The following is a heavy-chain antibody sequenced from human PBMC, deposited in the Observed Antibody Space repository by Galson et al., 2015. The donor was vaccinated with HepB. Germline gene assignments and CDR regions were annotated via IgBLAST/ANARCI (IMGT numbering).Heavy chain of an antibody. CDR2: IWYDGSNK. CDR3: ARGGYCSSTSCYGTDY. V-gene: IGHV3-33*01. Sequence: SLRLSCAASGFTFSSYGMHWVRQAPGKGLEWVAVIWYDGSNKYYADSVKGRFTISRDNSKNTLYLQMNSLRAEDTAVYYCARGGYCSSTSCYGTDYWGQGTLVTVSS. J-gene: IGHJ4*02. CDR1: GFTFSSYG. D-gene: IGHD2-2*01.